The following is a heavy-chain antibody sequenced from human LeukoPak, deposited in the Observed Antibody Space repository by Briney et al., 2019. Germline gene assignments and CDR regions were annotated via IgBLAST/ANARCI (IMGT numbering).Heavy chain of an antibody. Sequence: GRSLRLSCAASGFTFSSYGMHWVRQAPGKGLEWVAVISYDGSNKYYADSVKGRFTISRDNSKNTLYLQMNSLRAEDTAVYYCARDFQPGGSGTQPDYWGQGTLVTVSS. CDR2: ISYDGSNK. V-gene: IGHV3-30*03. D-gene: IGHD6-25*01. CDR1: GFTFSSYG. CDR3: ARDFQPGGSGTQPDY. J-gene: IGHJ4*02.